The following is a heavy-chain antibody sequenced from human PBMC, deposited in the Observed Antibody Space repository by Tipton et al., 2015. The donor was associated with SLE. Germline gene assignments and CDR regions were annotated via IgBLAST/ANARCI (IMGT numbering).Heavy chain of an antibody. CDR3: AKADCSGGSCYSGHAFGI. J-gene: IGHJ3*02. D-gene: IGHD2-15*01. V-gene: IGHV3-53*05. CDR2: IYSGGST. Sequence: SLRLSCAASGFTVSSNYMSWVRQAPGKGLEWVSVIYSGGSTYYADSVKGRFTISRDNSKNTRYLQMNSLRAEDTAVYYCAKADCSGGSCYSGHAFGIWGQLKMVTVSP. CDR1: GFTVSSNY.